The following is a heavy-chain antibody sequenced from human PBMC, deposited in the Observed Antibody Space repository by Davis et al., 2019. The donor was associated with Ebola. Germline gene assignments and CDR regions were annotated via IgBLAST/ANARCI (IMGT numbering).Heavy chain of an antibody. Sequence: GESLKISCAASGFTFGDYAMSWVRQAPGKGLEWVSTISRAGESTYYGDSVRGRFTISRDNSMNTVYVQMYSLRADDTAVYYCAKGGFYLCMDVWGKGTTVTVSS. CDR1: GFTFGDYA. CDR2: ISRAGEST. J-gene: IGHJ6*03. V-gene: IGHV3-23*01. CDR3: AKGGFYLCMDV. D-gene: IGHD3-16*02.